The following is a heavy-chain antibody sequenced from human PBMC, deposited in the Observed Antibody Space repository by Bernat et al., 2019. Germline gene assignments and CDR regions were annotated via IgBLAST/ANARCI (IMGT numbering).Heavy chain of an antibody. Sequence: QVQLQQWGAGLLKPSETLSLTCAVYGGSFSGYYWSWIRQPPGKGLEWIGEINHSGSTNYNPSLKSRVTISVDTSKNQFSLKLSSVTAADTAVYCCARGYSSSPFDYWGQGTLVTVSS. CDR1: GGSFSGYY. D-gene: IGHD6-6*01. V-gene: IGHV4-34*01. CDR3: ARGYSSSPFDY. CDR2: INHSGST. J-gene: IGHJ4*02.